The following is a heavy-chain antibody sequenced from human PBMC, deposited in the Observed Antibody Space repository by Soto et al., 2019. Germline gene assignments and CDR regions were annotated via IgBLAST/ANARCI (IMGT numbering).Heavy chain of an antibody. CDR2: INSDGSST. D-gene: IGHD6-19*01. J-gene: IGHJ4*02. V-gene: IGHV3-74*01. CDR3: ARGFPTRIAVAGPNY. Sequence: WGSLRLSCATSGVTFSSYWMHWVRQAPGKGLVWVSRINSDGSSTSYADSVKGRFTISRDNAKNTLYLQMNSLRAEDTAVYYCARGFPTRIAVAGPNYWGQGTLVTVS. CDR1: GVTFSSYW.